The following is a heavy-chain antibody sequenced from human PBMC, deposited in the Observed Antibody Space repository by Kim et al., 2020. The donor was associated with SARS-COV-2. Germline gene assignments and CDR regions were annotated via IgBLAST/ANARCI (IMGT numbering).Heavy chain of an antibody. J-gene: IGHJ4*02. CDR2: ISYDGSNK. CDR3: ARDPRGYSGYAWPGGYFDY. Sequence: GGSLRLSCAASGFTFSSYAMHWVRQAPGKGLEWVAVISYDGSNKYYADSVKGRFTISRDNSKNTLYLQMNSLRAEDTAVYYCARDPRGYSGYAWPGGYFDYWGQGTLVTVSS. D-gene: IGHD5-12*01. CDR1: GFTFSSYA. V-gene: IGHV3-30*04.